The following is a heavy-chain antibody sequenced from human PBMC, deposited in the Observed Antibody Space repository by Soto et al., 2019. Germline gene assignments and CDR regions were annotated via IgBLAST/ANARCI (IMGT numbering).Heavy chain of an antibody. V-gene: IGHV1-18*01. CDR1: GYTFNTYF. J-gene: IGHJ4*02. CDR3: ARDTGNSFDY. Sequence: HVQLVQSGGELKKPGASVKVSCNTSGYTFNTYFITWVRQAPGQGLEWMGWISPHNGNTNYAEKFQGRVTMTADTITKTAYMQLRNLRIDDTAVYHCARDTGNSFDYWGQGTPVTVSS. CDR2: ISPHNGNT.